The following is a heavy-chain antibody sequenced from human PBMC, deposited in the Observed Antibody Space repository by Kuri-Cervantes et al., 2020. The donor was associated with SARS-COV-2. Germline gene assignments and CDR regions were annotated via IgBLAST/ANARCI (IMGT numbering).Heavy chain of an antibody. J-gene: IGHJ4*02. CDR3: AKDRVGVQDF. Sequence: GGSLRRSCAASGFNFSRTDMHWVRQAPGKGLEWVAVISHDGKNKKCIASGKGRFTISRDNSQNTLYLHMKSLRSEDTAMYYCAKDRVGVQDFWGQGTLVTVSS. V-gene: IGHV3-30*18. D-gene: IGHD2-21*01. CDR1: GFNFSRTD. CDR2: ISHDGKNK.